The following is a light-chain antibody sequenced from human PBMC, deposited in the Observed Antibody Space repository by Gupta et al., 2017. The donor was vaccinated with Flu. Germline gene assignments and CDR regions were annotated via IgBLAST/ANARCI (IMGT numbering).Light chain of an antibody. CDR2: GAS. V-gene: IGKV3-15*01. CDR3: QHHKTWPGWT. CDR1: QSINNK. J-gene: IGKJ1*01. Sequence: EIVITQSPPTLSASPGERATLSCRARQSINNKLAWYQQKPVLVPRLVIYGASTRATGIPGRSIAKWSRTEFTLKMSSLQFEDFLLYYCQHHKTWPGWTFGEGTRL.